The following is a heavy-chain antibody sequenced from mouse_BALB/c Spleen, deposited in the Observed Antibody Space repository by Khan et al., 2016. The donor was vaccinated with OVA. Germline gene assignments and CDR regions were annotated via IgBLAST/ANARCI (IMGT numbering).Heavy chain of an antibody. CDR1: GYTFTNYG. J-gene: IGHJ4*01. Sequence: QIQLVQSGPELKKPGETVKISCKASGYTFTNYGMNWVKQSQGKALKWMGWINTYTGEPTYADDFKGRFAFSLETSASTAYLQINNHKNEDTATYYCARPPYFSYTLDYWGQGTSVTVSS. D-gene: IGHD2-10*01. CDR2: INTYTGEP. V-gene: IGHV9-3-1*01. CDR3: ARPPYFSYTLDY.